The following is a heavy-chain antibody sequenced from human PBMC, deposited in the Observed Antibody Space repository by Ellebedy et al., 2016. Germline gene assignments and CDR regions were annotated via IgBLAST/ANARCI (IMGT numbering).Heavy chain of an antibody. J-gene: IGHJ6*03. Sequence: SETLSLXXTVSGGSISSYYWSWIRQPPGKGLEWIGEINHSGSTNYNPSLKSRVTISVDTSKNQFSLKLNSVTAADTAVYYCARGYRGYSRSMDVWGKGTTVTVSS. CDR3: ARGYRGYSRSMDV. CDR1: GGSISSYY. D-gene: IGHD6-13*01. CDR2: INHSGST. V-gene: IGHV4-34*01.